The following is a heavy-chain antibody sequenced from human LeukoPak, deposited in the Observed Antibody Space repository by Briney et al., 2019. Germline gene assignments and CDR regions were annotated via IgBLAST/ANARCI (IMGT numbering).Heavy chain of an antibody. V-gene: IGHV4-31*03. CDR2: IYHSGST. CDR3: ARDAVFYPLGMDV. Sequence: PSETLSLTCTVSGGSISSGGYYWSWIRQHPGKGLEWIGYIYHSGSTYYNPSLKSRVTISVDTSKNQFSLKLSSVTAADTAVYYCARDAVFYPLGMDVWGQGTTVTVSS. CDR1: GGSISSGGYY. J-gene: IGHJ6*02. D-gene: IGHD2-8*01.